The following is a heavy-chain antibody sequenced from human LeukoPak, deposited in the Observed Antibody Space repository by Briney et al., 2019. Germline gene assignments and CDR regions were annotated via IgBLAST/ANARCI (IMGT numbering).Heavy chain of an antibody. CDR1: GYTFTSYG. J-gene: IGHJ5*02. V-gene: IGHV1-18*01. Sequence: ASVKVSCKASGYTFTSYGISWVRQAPGQGLEWMGWISAYNGNTNYAQKLQGRVTMTTDTSTRTAYMELRSLRSDDTAVYYCARVDSSGYYSEGWFDPWGQGTRVTVSS. D-gene: IGHD3-22*01. CDR2: ISAYNGNT. CDR3: ARVDSSGYYSEGWFDP.